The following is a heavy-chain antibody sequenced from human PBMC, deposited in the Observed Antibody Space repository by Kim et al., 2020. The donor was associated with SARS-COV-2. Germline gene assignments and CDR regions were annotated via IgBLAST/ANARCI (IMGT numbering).Heavy chain of an antibody. V-gene: IGHV3-30*02. CDR3: AKRAGYSSSSAYFDF. Sequence: IKHRFTIARDNSKNTLFLQMNSLRAEDTAVYYGAKRAGYSSSSAYFDFWGQGTLVTVSS. D-gene: IGHD6-6*01. J-gene: IGHJ4*02.